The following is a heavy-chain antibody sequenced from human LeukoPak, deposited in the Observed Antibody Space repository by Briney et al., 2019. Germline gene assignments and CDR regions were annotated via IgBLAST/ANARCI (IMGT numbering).Heavy chain of an antibody. D-gene: IGHD3-10*01. V-gene: IGHV3-30-3*01. CDR2: ISYDGSNK. CDR3: ARDPHYYGSGSEGYGFDY. CDR1: GFTFSSYA. Sequence: GGSLRLSCAASGFTFSSYAMHWVRQAPGKGLEWVAVISYDGSNKYYADSVKGRFTISRDNSKNTLYLQMNSLRAEDTAVYYCARDPHYYGSGSEGYGFDYWGQGTLVTVSS. J-gene: IGHJ4*02.